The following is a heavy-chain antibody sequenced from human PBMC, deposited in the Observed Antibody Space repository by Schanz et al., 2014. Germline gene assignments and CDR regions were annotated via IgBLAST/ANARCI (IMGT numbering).Heavy chain of an antibody. CDR3: ARDAADFYDILTEEDY. CDR1: EYSFTSYS. CDR2: INTGSGDT. Sequence: QVQLVQSGAEVKKPGASVKVSCKASEYSFTSYSMHWVRQAPGQRLEWMGWINTGSGDTKYPQKLQGRVTMTTDTSTSTACMELRSLRSDDTAVYYCARDAADFYDILTEEDYWGQGTLVTVSS. V-gene: IGHV1-3*04. J-gene: IGHJ4*02. D-gene: IGHD3-9*01.